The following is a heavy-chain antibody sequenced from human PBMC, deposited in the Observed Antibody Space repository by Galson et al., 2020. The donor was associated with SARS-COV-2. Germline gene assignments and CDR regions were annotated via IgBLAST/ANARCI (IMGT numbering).Heavy chain of an antibody. D-gene: IGHD6-13*01. CDR1: GGSISSTTYF. CDR3: ARESYSSPDY. J-gene: IGHJ4*02. CDR2: INYSGDT. Sequence: SQTLSLTCSLSGGSISSTTYFWTWIRQPPGKGLEWIGSINYSGDTYYRPSLKSRVTISIDTSKNQFSLKVNSVTAADTAVYYCARESYSSPDYWGQGTLVTVSS. V-gene: IGHV4-39*07.